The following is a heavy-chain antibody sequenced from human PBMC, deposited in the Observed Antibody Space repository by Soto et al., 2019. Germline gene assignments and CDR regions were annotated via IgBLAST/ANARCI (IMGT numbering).Heavy chain of an antibody. CDR2: ISAYNVNT. CDR1: GYTFTSYG. J-gene: IGHJ4*02. D-gene: IGHD6-13*01. V-gene: IGHV1-18*01. CDR3: ARVSPSSRAAEP. Sequence: QVQLVQSGAEVKKPGASVRVSCKASGYTFTSYGISSVRQTPGKGLEWMGWISAYNVNTNYAQSLQGRGTMTTDTSTTTAYMELRSLKSDDTAVYYCARVSPSSRAAEPWGQGTLVTVS.